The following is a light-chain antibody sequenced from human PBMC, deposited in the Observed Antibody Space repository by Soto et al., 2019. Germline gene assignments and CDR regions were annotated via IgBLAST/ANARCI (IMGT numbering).Light chain of an antibody. CDR2: EVS. CDR1: SSDVGGYNY. V-gene: IGLV2-14*01. Sequence: QSVLTQPASVSGSHGRSITFSCTGTSSDVGGYNYVSWYQQHPGKAPKLMIYEVSNRPSGVSNRFSGSKSGNTASLTISGLQAEDEADYYCSSYTSSSTLVFGEGTKFTVL. CDR3: SSYTSSSTLV. J-gene: IGLJ2*01.